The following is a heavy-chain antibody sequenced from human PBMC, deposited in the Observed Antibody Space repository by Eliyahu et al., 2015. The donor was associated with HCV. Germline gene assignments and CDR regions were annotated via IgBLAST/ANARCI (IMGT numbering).Heavy chain of an antibody. J-gene: IGHJ6*02. V-gene: IGHV3-33*01. CDR2: IWYDGSNK. CDR1: GFTFSSYG. Sequence: QVQLVESGGGVVQPGRSLRLSXAAXGFTFSSYGMHWVRQAPGKGLEWVAGIWYDGSNKYYADSVKGRFTISRDNSKNTLYLQMNSLRAEDTAVYYCARRAKWELLDSNYYYYGMDVWGQGTTVTVSS. CDR3: ARRAKWELLDSNYYYYGMDV. D-gene: IGHD1-26*01.